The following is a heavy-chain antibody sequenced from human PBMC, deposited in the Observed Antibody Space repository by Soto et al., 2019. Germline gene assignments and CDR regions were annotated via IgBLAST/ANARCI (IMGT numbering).Heavy chain of an antibody. CDR3: AARIRLWTRKWYFDY. J-gene: IGHJ4*02. CDR1: GGSFSGYY. Sequence: SETLSITCAVYGGSFSGYYWRWIRQPPGKGLEWIGEINHSGSTNYNPSLKSRVTISVDTSKNQFSLKLSSVTAADTAVYFFAARIRLWTRKWYFDYWGQGTLVTVSS. V-gene: IGHV4-34*01. CDR2: INHSGST. D-gene: IGHD5-18*01.